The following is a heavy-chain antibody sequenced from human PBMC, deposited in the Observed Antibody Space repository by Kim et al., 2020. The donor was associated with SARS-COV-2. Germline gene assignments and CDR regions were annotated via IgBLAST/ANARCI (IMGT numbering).Heavy chain of an antibody. V-gene: IGHV4-39*07. CDR3: AGMTYYYDSSGYYHDDY. CDR2: IYYSGST. J-gene: IGHJ4*02. D-gene: IGHD3-22*01. CDR1: GGSISSSSYY. Sequence: SETLSLTCTVSGGSISSSSYYWGWIRQPPGKGLEWIGSIYYSGSTYYNPSLKSRVTISVDTSKNQFSLKLSSVTAADTAVYYCAGMTYYYDSSGYYHDDYWGQGTLVTVSS.